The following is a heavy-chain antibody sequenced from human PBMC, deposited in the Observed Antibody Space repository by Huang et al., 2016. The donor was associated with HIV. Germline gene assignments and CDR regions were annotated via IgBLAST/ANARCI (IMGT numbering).Heavy chain of an antibody. J-gene: IGHJ6*03. Sequence: QVHLVQSGAEVKKPGASVKVSCKASGYTFTTDGLSWVRQAPGQGLELMGGINTGNGSTNYAQKFQGRGSMTADTSTSTAYREVRSLRSDDTAVYYCARDFRKGHYYDSNGKRRLLYYYYMDVWGKGTTVIVSS. V-gene: IGHV1-18*01. CDR3: ARDFRKGHYYDSNGKRRLLYYYYMDV. D-gene: IGHD3-22*01. CDR2: INTGNGST. CDR1: GYTFTTDG.